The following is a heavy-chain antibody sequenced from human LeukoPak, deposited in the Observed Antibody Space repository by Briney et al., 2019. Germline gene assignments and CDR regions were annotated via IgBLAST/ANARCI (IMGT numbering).Heavy chain of an antibody. V-gene: IGHV3-23*01. CDR2: IFGSGAGT. CDR1: GFTFSSYV. CDR3: ANVDHQSVSVHY. D-gene: IGHD1-14*01. Sequence: GGSLRLSCAASGFTFSSYVMRWVRQAPGKGLEWVSTIFGSGAGTFYADSVKGRSTISRDNSKNTLYLQMNTLRADDTAVYYCANVDHQSVSVHYWGQGTLVTVSS. J-gene: IGHJ4*02.